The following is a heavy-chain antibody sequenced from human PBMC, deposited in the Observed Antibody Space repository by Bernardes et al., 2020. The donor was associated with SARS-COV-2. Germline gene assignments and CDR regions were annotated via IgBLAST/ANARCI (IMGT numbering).Heavy chain of an antibody. CDR1: GGSISSYY. V-gene: IGHV4-59*01. Sequence: SETLSLTCTVSGGSISSYYWSWIRQPPGKGLEWIGYIYYSGSTNYNPSLKSRVTISVDTSKNQFSLKLSSVTAADTAVYYCARGKRFSVFRFDPWGQGTLVTVSS. J-gene: IGHJ5*02. D-gene: IGHD3-3*01. CDR3: ARGKRFSVFRFDP. CDR2: IYYSGST.